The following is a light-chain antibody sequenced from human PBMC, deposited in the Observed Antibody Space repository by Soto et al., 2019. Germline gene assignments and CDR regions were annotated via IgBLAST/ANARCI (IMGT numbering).Light chain of an antibody. CDR2: ATS. CDR3: QQYGRSGT. V-gene: IGKV3-20*01. Sequence: TLSLPPVERAPHSYRASQSVSRTYLAWYQQKPVQAPRLLIYATSSRATGIPDRFSGSGSGTDFTLTISRLEPEDFAVYYCQQYGRSGTFGQGTKVDIK. CDR1: QSVSRTY. J-gene: IGKJ1*01.